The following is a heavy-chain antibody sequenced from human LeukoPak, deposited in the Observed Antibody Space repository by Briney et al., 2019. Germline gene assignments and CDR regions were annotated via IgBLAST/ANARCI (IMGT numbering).Heavy chain of an antibody. CDR3: AKVNYYGSGPMDV. D-gene: IGHD3-10*01. Sequence: GGSLRLSCAASGFTFSSYAMSWARQAPGKGLEWVSAISGSGGSTYYADSVKGRFTISRDNSENTLYLQMNSLRAEDTAVYYCAKVNYYGSGPMDVWGQGTTVTVSS. CDR2: ISGSGGST. J-gene: IGHJ6*02. V-gene: IGHV3-23*01. CDR1: GFTFSSYA.